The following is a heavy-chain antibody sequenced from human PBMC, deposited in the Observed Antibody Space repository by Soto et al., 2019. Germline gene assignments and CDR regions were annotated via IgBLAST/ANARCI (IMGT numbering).Heavy chain of an antibody. D-gene: IGHD2-15*01. J-gene: IGHJ2*01. CDR3: AREELDIVVVVAAYWYFDL. V-gene: IGHV4-4*02. Sequence: QVQLQESGPGLVKPSGTLSLTCAVSGGSISSSNWWSWVRQPPGKGLEWIGEIYHSGSTNYNPSLKSRVTISVDKSKSQFSLKLSSVTAADTAVYYCAREELDIVVVVAAYWYFDLWGRGTLVTVSS. CDR2: IYHSGST. CDR1: GGSISSSNW.